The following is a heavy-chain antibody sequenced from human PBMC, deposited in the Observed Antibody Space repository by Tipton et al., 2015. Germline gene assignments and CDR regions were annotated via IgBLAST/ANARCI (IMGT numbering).Heavy chain of an antibody. Sequence: SLRLSCAASGFTFSTYAMHWVRQAPGKGLEWLTVISYHGNNQYFADSVKGRFTISRDNTRNSLYLQMNSLRAEDTAVYYCARSGGYGWDYWGQGTLVTVSS. V-gene: IGHV3-30*07. D-gene: IGHD5-12*01. J-gene: IGHJ4*02. CDR2: ISYHGNNQ. CDR3: ARSGGYGWDY. CDR1: GFTFSTYA.